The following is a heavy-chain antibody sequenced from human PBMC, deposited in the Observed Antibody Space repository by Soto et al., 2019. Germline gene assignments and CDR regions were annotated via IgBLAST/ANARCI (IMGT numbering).Heavy chain of an antibody. CDR2: ISSSSSYI. Sequence: GGLRVPCTASGFTFSSSSMNWVPQAPGKGLEWVSSISSSSSYIYYADSVKGRFPISRDNAKNSLYLQMNSLRAEDTAVYYCARDTPSKRELDAFDIWGQGTTVTVSS. J-gene: IGHJ3*02. CDR3: ARDTPSKRELDAFDI. CDR1: GFTFSSSS. V-gene: IGHV3-21*01. D-gene: IGHD1-26*01.